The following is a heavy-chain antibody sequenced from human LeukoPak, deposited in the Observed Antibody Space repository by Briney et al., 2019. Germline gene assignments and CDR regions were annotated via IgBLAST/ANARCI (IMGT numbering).Heavy chain of an antibody. CDR2: ISSSSSYI. Sequence: GGSLRLSCAAFGFTFSSYSMNWVRQAPGKGLEWVSSISSSSSYIYYADSVKGRFTISRDNAKNSLYLQMNSLRAEDTAVYYCARVGRPTDTAMDDFDYWGQGTLVTVSS. CDR1: GFTFSSYS. D-gene: IGHD5-18*01. V-gene: IGHV3-21*01. CDR3: ARVGRPTDTAMDDFDY. J-gene: IGHJ4*02.